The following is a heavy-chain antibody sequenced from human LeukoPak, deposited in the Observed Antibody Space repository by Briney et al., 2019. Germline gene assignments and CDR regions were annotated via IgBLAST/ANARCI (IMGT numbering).Heavy chain of an antibody. D-gene: IGHD1-26*01. CDR3: ARHEYSGSYYGLSWFDP. V-gene: IGHV4-39*01. J-gene: IGHJ5*02. CDR1: GSSISSSGYY. CDR2: IYYSGST. Sequence: SETLSLTCTVSGSSISSSGYYWGWIRQPPGKGLEWIASIYYSGSTYYNPSLKSRVTISVDTSKNQLSLKLSSLTAADTAVYYCARHEYSGSYYGLSWFDPWGQGTLVTVSS.